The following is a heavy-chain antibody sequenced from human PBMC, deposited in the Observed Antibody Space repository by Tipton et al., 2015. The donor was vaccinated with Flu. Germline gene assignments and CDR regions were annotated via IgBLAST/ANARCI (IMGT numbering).Heavy chain of an antibody. V-gene: IGHV3-30*03. CDR3: ARGPRDGYSPTEY. D-gene: IGHD5-24*01. Sequence: SLRLSCVASGFNASIYVFHWVRQAPGKGLEWVAVMSYDASNKYYADSVKGRFTISRDNSKNTLYLEMNSLKAEDAALYYCARGPRDGYSPTEYWGQGTLVTVSS. J-gene: IGHJ4*02. CDR1: GFNASIYV. CDR2: MSYDASNK.